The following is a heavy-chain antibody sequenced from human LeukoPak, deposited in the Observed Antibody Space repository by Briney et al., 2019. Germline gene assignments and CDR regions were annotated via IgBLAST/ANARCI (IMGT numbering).Heavy chain of an antibody. J-gene: IGHJ5*02. CDR3: ARASSGPYYYGSGSYSNWFDP. D-gene: IGHD3-10*01. Sequence: PSRTLSLTCTVSGGSISSGSYYWSWIRQPAGKGLEWIGRIYTSGSTNYNPSLKSRVTISVDTSKNQFSLKLSSVTAADTAVYYCARASSGPYYYGSGSYSNWFDPWGQGTLVTVSS. V-gene: IGHV4-61*02. CDR2: IYTSGST. CDR1: GGSISSGSYY.